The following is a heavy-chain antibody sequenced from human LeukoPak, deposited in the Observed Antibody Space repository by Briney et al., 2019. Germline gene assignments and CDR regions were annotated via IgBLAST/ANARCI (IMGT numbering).Heavy chain of an antibody. V-gene: IGHV4-59*08. D-gene: IGHD4-23*01. Sequence: KPSETLSLTCTVSGGSISSYYWSWIRQPPGKGLEWIGYIYYSGSTNYNPSLKSRVTISVDTSKNQFSLKLSSVTAADTAVYYCARLLRRWFAFDIWGQGTMVTVSS. J-gene: IGHJ3*02. CDR3: ARLLRRWFAFDI. CDR2: IYYSGST. CDR1: GGSISSYY.